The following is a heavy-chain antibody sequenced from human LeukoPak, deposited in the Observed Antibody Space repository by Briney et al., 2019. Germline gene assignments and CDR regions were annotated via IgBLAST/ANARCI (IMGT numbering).Heavy chain of an antibody. Sequence: GESLKISCKGSGYSFTSYWIGWVRQMPGKGLEWMGIIYPGDSDTRYSPSFQGQVTISADKSISTAYLQWSGLKASDTAMYYCARQGCSSTSCYFYYYGMDVWGQGTTVTVSS. CDR1: GYSFTSYW. D-gene: IGHD2-2*01. CDR3: ARQGCSSTSCYFYYYGMDV. V-gene: IGHV5-51*01. J-gene: IGHJ6*02. CDR2: IYPGDSDT.